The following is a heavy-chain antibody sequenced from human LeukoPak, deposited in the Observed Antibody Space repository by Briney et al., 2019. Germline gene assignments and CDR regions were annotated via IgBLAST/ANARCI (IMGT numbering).Heavy chain of an antibody. Sequence: SETLSLTCAVSGGSISSGGYSWSWIRQPPGKGLEWIGYIYHSGSTYYNPSLKSRVTISVDRSKNQFSLKPSSVTAADTAVYYCARLMVPGAPRYYYYYMDVWGKGTTVTVSS. J-gene: IGHJ6*03. CDR1: GGSISSGGYS. CDR3: ARLMVPGAPRYYYYYMDV. V-gene: IGHV4-30-2*01. D-gene: IGHD2-2*01. CDR2: IYHSGST.